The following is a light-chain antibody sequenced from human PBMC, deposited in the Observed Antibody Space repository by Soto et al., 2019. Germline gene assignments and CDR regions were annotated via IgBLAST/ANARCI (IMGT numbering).Light chain of an antibody. V-gene: IGKV3D-20*02. Sequence: EIMLTQSPDTLSLSPGEGATLSCRASESVINNYLAWYQQKPGQAPRLLIFGASSRATGIPDRFSGSGSGADFSLTISRLDPEDFAVYYCQQRSNWPPYTFGQGTKVDIK. CDR1: ESVINNY. CDR2: GAS. J-gene: IGKJ2*01. CDR3: QQRSNWPPYT.